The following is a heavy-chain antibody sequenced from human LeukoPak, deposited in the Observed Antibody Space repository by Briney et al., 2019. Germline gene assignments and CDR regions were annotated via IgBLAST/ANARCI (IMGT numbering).Heavy chain of an antibody. Sequence: GGSLRLSCAASGFTFSSYWMSWVRQAPGKGLEWVANINYDGSEKYYVDSVKGRFTISRDNARNSLYLQMNSLRAEDTAVYYCARDQGIFDYWGQGTLVTVSS. CDR1: GFTFSSYW. J-gene: IGHJ4*02. CDR2: INYDGSEK. CDR3: ARDQGIFDY. V-gene: IGHV3-7*01.